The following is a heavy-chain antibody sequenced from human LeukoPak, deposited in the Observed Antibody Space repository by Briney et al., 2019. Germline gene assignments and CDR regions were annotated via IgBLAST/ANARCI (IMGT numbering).Heavy chain of an antibody. D-gene: IGHD6-13*01. Sequence: SETLSLTCAVYGGSFSGYYWSWIRQPPGKGLEWIGEINHSGSTNYNPSLKSRVTISVDTSKNQFSLKLSSVTAADTAVYYYARDSPGYSSSWYHLDYWGQGTLVTVSS. V-gene: IGHV4-34*01. CDR2: INHSGST. J-gene: IGHJ4*02. CDR1: GGSFSGYY. CDR3: ARDSPGYSSSWYHLDY.